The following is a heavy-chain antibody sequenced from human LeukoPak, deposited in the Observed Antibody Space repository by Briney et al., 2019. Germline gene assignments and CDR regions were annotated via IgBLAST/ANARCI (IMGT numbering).Heavy chain of an antibody. CDR1: GGSLSSGGYY. J-gene: IGHJ5*02. D-gene: IGHD2-15*01. Sequence: PSETLSLTCTVSGGSLSSGGYYWSWIRQPPGKGLEWIGYIYDNENTYYNPSLKSRVTISIGGSKNQFSLKLSSVTAADTAMYYCARLYCSGGSCSINWFDPWGQGTLVTVSS. CDR3: ARLYCSGGSCSINWFDP. CDR2: IYDNENT. V-gene: IGHV4-30-2*01.